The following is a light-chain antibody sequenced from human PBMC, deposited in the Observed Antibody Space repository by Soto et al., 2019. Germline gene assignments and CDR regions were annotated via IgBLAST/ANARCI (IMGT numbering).Light chain of an antibody. J-gene: IGKJ5*01. CDR2: HAS. CDR1: QSVNSK. CDR3: QEYNILPLLT. Sequence: EIVMTQSPATLSLSPGERATLSCRASQSVNSKLAWYQQKPGQSPRLVIYHASTRATGIPARFSGSGSGTEFNHTISSLQSEDFAVYYCQEYNILPLLTFGQGTLLEI. V-gene: IGKV3D-15*01.